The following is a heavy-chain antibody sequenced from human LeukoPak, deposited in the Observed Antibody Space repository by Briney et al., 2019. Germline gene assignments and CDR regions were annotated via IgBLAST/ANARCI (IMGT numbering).Heavy chain of an antibody. Sequence: PGGSLRLSCAASGFTFSSSAMTWVRQAQGKGLEWVSGISKGGASTYYAESVKGRFTISRDNSENTLYLQMNSLRAEDAAVYYCAKSAAYSTHWYNVEYFQQWGQGTLVTVSS. J-gene: IGHJ1*01. CDR1: GFTFSSSA. CDR2: ISKGGAST. CDR3: AKSAAYSTHWYNVEYFQQ. V-gene: IGHV3-23*01. D-gene: IGHD6-13*01.